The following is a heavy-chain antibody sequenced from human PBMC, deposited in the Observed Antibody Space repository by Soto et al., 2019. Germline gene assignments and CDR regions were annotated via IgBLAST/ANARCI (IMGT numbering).Heavy chain of an antibody. J-gene: IGHJ5*02. V-gene: IGHV3-74*01. CDR3: ARGGLRSYWFDP. CDR1: GFTFSTYW. D-gene: IGHD3-10*01. Sequence: GGSLRLSCAASGFTFSTYWMHWVRQAPGKGLVWVSRIIGDGSTTSYADSVKGRFTISRDNAKNMLYLQVSGLRAEDTAVYYCARGGLRSYWFDPWGQGT. CDR2: IIGDGSTT.